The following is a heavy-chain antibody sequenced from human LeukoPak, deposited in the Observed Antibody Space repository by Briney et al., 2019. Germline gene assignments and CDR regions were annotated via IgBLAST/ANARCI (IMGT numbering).Heavy chain of an antibody. CDR3: ARWEARDTWVYDY. Sequence: ETLSLTCTVSGYSINSGYFWGWLRQPPGKGLEWVANIKQDGSKLSYVDSVKGRFTVSRDNAKNSLYLQMNSLRAEDTAVYYCARWEARDTWVYDYWGQGTLVTVSS. D-gene: IGHD1-26*01. J-gene: IGHJ4*02. V-gene: IGHV3-7*01. CDR1: GYSINSGYF. CDR2: IKQDGSKL.